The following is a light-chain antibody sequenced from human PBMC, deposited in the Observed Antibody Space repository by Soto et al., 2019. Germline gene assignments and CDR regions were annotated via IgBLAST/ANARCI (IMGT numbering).Light chain of an antibody. CDR3: QESPRT. Sequence: EILLTQSPCTLALSPGERATLSCRASQSVNSNYLAWYQQKRGHAHRLLIYGASSRATGIPDRFSGSGSGTDFTLTISRLEPEDFAVYYCQESPRTFGQGTKV. CDR2: GAS. J-gene: IGKJ1*01. V-gene: IGKV3-20*01. CDR1: QSVNSNY.